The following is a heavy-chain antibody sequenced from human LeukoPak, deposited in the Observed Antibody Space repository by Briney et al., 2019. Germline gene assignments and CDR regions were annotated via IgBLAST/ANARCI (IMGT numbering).Heavy chain of an antibody. J-gene: IGHJ4*02. V-gene: IGHV3-30*02. D-gene: IGHD1-26*01. Sequence: GGSLRLSCAASGFTFSSYGMSWVRQAPGKGLEWVAFIRYDGSNKYYADSVKGRFTISRDNSKNTLYLQMNSLRAEDTAIYYCAKEYTGTFSPFPSYFDNWGQGTLVTVSS. CDR2: IRYDGSNK. CDR1: GFTFSSYG. CDR3: AKEYTGTFSPFPSYFDN.